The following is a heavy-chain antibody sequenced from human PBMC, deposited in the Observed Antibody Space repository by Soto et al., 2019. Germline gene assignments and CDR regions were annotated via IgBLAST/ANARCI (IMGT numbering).Heavy chain of an antibody. Sequence: GESLKISCKGSGYSFTNYWIGWVRQMPGKGLEWMGIIYPGDSDTRYSPSFQGQVTISVDKSISTAYLQWRSLKASDSGMYYCARSRITGSTWTFDYWGQETLVTV. D-gene: IGHD1-20*01. CDR1: GYSFTNYW. CDR3: ARSRITGSTWTFDY. V-gene: IGHV5-51*01. J-gene: IGHJ4*02. CDR2: IYPGDSDT.